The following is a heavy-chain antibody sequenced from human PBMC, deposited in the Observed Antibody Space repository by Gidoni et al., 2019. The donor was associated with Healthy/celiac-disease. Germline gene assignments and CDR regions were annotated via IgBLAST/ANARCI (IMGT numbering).Heavy chain of an antibody. CDR2: MNPNRGNT. V-gene: IGHV1-8*01. D-gene: IGHD2-15*01. Sequence: QVQLVQSGAEVKKPGASVKVACKASGYTFTSYDINWVRQAPGQGLEWMGWMNPNRGNTGYAQKFQCRVTRTRNTSISTAYMELSSLKSEDTAVYYCARGRWSWGAFDIWGQGTMVTVSS. CDR1: GYTFTSYD. J-gene: IGHJ3*02. CDR3: ARGRWSWGAFDI.